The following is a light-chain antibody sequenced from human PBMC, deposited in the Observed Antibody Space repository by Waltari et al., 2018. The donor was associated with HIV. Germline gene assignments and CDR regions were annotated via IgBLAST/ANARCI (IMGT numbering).Light chain of an antibody. CDR3: QQRSNWPPRGGFS. Sequence: EIVLTQSPATLSLSPGERATLSCRASPSVSSYLAWYQQKPGQAPRLLIYDASNRATGIPARFSGSGSGTDFTLTISSLEPEDFAVYYCQQRSNWPPRGGFSFGPGTKVDIK. J-gene: IGKJ3*01. CDR2: DAS. CDR1: PSVSSY. V-gene: IGKV3-11*01.